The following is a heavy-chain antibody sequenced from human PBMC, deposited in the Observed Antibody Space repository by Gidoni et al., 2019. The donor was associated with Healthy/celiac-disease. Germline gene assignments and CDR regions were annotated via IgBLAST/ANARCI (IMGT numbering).Heavy chain of an antibody. V-gene: IGHV3-48*02. D-gene: IGHD3-10*01. CDR1: GSTFSSYS. CDR2: ISSSSSTI. CDR3: ARAPGGFGELLPTFDY. Sequence: ELQRVEPGGALVQPGGSLRPSCAASGSTFSSYSMNWVRQAPGKGLEWVSYISSSSSTIYYADSVKGRFTISRDNAKNSLYLQMNSLRDEDTAVYYCARAPGGFGELLPTFDYWGQGTLVTVSS. J-gene: IGHJ4*02.